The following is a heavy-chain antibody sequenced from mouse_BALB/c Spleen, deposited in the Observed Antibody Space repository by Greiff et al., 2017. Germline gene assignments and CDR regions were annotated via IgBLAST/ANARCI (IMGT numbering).Heavy chain of an antibody. D-gene: IGHD1-1*01. J-gene: IGHJ2*01. CDR2: ISSGGST. Sequence: EVMVVESGGGLVKPGGSLKLSCAASGFTFSSYAMSWVRQTPEKRLEWVASISSGGSTYYPDSVKGRFTISRDNARNILYLQMSSLRSEDTAMYYCARLDYNGSSYWGQGTTLTVSS. CDR3: ARLDYNGSSY. CDR1: GFTFSSYA. V-gene: IGHV5-6-5*01.